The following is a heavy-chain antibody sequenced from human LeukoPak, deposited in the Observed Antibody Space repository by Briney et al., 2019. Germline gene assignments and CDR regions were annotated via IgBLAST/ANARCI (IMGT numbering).Heavy chain of an antibody. D-gene: IGHD2-15*01. V-gene: IGHV1-18*01. CDR3: ARDHCSGGSCYYYFDY. Sequence: GASVKVSCKASGYTFTSYGISWVRQAPGQGLEWMGWIGAYNGNTNYAQKLQGRVTMTTDTSTSTAYMELRSLRSDDTAVYYCARDHCSGGSCYYYFDYWGQGTLVTVSS. J-gene: IGHJ4*02. CDR1: GYTFTSYG. CDR2: IGAYNGNT.